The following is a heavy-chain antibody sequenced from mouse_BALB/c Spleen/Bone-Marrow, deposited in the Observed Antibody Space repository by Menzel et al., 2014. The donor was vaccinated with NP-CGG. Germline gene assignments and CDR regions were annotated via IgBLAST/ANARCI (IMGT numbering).Heavy chain of an antibody. CDR2: INPDSSTI. Sequence: EVKLLESGGGLVQPGGSLKLSCAASGFDFSSYWMSWVRQAPGKGLEWIGEINPDSSTINYTPSLKDKFIISRVNAKNTLYLQKNKVRSEDTALYYCTRLHYYGYSAYWGQGTLVTVST. J-gene: IGHJ3*01. CDR1: GFDFSSYW. D-gene: IGHD1-2*01. CDR3: TRLHYYGYSAY. V-gene: IGHV4-1*02.